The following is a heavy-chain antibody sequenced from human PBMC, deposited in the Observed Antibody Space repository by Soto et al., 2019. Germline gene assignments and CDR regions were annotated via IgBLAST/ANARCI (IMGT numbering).Heavy chain of an antibody. CDR3: AKSLPPKYCRGGSCYPSSYYFDD. J-gene: IGHJ4*02. V-gene: IGHV3-23*01. CDR2: ISGSGGST. CDR1: GFTFSSYA. D-gene: IGHD2-15*01. Sequence: GSLRLSCAASGFTFSSYAMSWVRQAPGKGLEWVSAISGSGGSTYYADSVKGRFTISRDNSKNTLYLQMNSLRAEDTAVYYCAKSLPPKYCRGGSCYPSSYYFDDWGQGTLVTVSS.